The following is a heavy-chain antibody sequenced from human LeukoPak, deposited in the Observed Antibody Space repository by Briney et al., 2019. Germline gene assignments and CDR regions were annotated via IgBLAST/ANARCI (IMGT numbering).Heavy chain of an antibody. CDR3: AREGYSSSWSQFSPFDY. CDR1: GYTFTGYY. J-gene: IGHJ4*02. D-gene: IGHD6-13*01. Sequence: GASVKVSCKASGYTFTGYYMHWVRQAPGQGLEWMGWINPNSGGTNYAQKFQGRVTMTRDTSISTAYMELSRLRSDDTAVYYCAREGYSSSWSQFSPFDYWGQGTLVTVSS. CDR2: INPNSGGT. V-gene: IGHV1-2*02.